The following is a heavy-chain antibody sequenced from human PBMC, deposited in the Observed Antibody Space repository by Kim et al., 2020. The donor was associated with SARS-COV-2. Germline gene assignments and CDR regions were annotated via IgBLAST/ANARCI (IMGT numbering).Heavy chain of an antibody. J-gene: IGHJ4*02. CDR3: ARDVGATRGFDY. Sequence: SYAQKFQGRVTMTRDTSTSTVYMELSSLRSEDTAVYYCARDVGATRGFDYWGQGTLVTVSS. D-gene: IGHD1-26*01. V-gene: IGHV1-46*01.